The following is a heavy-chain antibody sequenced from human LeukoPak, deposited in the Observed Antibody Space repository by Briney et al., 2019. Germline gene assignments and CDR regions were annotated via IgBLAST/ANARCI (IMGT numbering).Heavy chain of an antibody. CDR1: GGSISSYY. Sequence: PSETLSLTCTVSGGSISSYYWSWVRQPPGKGLEWIGYIYYSGSTNYNPSLKSRVTISVDTSKNQFSLKLSSVTAADTAVYYFARVAETAMIKRGLFDYWGQGTLVTVSS. CDR3: ARVAETAMIKRGLFDY. D-gene: IGHD5-18*01. CDR2: IYYSGST. J-gene: IGHJ4*02. V-gene: IGHV4-59*01.